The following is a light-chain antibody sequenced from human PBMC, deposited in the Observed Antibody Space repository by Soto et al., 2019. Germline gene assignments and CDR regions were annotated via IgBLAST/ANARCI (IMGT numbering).Light chain of an antibody. V-gene: IGLV1-44*01. CDR2: RDS. CDR3: AAWDDSLIGYV. J-gene: IGLJ1*01. Sequence: QSVLTQPPSASGTPGQRVTISCSGSSSIIGSHTVNWYQHLPGTAPNLVICRDSRRPSGVPDRFSGSKSGTSVSLAISGLQSEDEAEYYCAAWDDSLIGYVFGTGTKVTVL. CDR1: SSIIGSHT.